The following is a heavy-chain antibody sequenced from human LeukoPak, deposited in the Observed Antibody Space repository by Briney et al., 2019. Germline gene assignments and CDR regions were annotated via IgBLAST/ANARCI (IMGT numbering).Heavy chain of an antibody. D-gene: IGHD2-15*01. CDR1: GFTFSSYS. CDR2: ISSSSSYI. Sequence: PGGSLRLSCAASGFTFSSYSMNWVRQAPGKGLEWVSSISSSSSYIYYADSVKGRFTISRDNAKNSLYLQMNSLRAEDTAVYYCAKEGDIVVVVAATFDYWGQGTLVTVSS. CDR3: AKEGDIVVVVAATFDY. J-gene: IGHJ4*02. V-gene: IGHV3-21*04.